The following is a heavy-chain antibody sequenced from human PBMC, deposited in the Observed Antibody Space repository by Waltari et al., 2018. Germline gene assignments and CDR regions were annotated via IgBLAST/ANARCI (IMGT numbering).Heavy chain of an antibody. CDR2: IWYDGSNK. D-gene: IGHD2-15*01. CDR3: AKDFLPTNGGRFDY. V-gene: IGHV3-30*18. CDR1: GFTFSSYG. Sequence: QVQLVESGGGVVQPGRSLSLSCAASGFTFSSYGMHWVRQAPGKGLEWVAVIWYDGSNKYYADSVKGRFTISRDNSKNTLYLQMNSLRAEDTAVYYCAKDFLPTNGGRFDYWGQGTLVTVSS. J-gene: IGHJ4*02.